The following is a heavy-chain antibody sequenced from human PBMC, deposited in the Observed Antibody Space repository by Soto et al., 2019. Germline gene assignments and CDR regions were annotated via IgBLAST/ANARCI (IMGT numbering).Heavy chain of an antibody. Sequence: TLSLTCAISGDSVSSNSAAWNWIRQSPSRGLEWLGRTYYRSKWYNDYAVSVKSRITINPDTSKNQFSLQLNSVTPEDTAVYYCARDWRGIAVAGPSNWFDPWGQGTLGTVSS. V-gene: IGHV6-1*01. J-gene: IGHJ5*02. CDR2: TYYRSKWYN. CDR1: GDSVSSNSAA. CDR3: ARDWRGIAVAGPSNWFDP. D-gene: IGHD6-19*01.